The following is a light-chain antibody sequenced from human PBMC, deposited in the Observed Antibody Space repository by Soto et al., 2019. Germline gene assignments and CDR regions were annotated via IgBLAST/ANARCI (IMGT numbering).Light chain of an antibody. Sequence: DIQMTQSPSTLSASVGYRVTITCRASQSISGSLAWYQQKQGKAPKLLIYEASNLKSGVPSRFSGSGSGTEYTLTISSLQPDDSASYYCQQYNGFWTFGQGTRVEIK. CDR2: EAS. V-gene: IGKV1-5*03. CDR3: QQYNGFWT. J-gene: IGKJ1*01. CDR1: QSISGS.